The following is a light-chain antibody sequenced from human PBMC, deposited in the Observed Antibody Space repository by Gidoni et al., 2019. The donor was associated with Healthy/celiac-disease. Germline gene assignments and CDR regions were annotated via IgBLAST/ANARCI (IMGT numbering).Light chain of an antibody. V-gene: IGLV1-40*01. CDR3: QSYDSSLSGYHVV. CDR2: GNS. Sequence: QSVLTQPPSVSGAPGPRVPISCTGSSSNIGAGYDVHWYQQLPGTAPKLLIYGNSNRPSGVPDRFSGSKSGTSASLAITGIQAEDEADYYCQSYDSSLSGYHVVFGGGTKLTVL. J-gene: IGLJ2*01. CDR1: SSNIGAGYD.